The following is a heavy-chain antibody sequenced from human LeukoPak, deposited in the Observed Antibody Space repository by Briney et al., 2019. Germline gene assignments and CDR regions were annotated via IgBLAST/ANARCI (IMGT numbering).Heavy chain of an antibody. CDR1: GYTFTSYG. J-gene: IGHJ4*02. V-gene: IGHV1-18*01. Sequence: ASVKVSCKASGYTFTSYGISWVRQAPGQGLEWMGWISAYNGNTNYAQKLQGRVTMTTDTSTSTAYMERRSLRSDDTAVYYCARVMTPRYYFDYWGQGTLVTVSS. CDR2: ISAYNGNT. CDR3: ARVMTPRYYFDY.